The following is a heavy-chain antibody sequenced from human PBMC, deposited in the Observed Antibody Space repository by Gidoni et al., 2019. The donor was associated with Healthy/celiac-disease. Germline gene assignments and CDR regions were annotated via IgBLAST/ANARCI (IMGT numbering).Heavy chain of an antibody. V-gene: IGHV3-49*03. D-gene: IGHD3-10*01. CDR3: TRGSPYYYGSGSYSHRQH. J-gene: IGHJ1*01. CDR1: GFTFGDYA. CDR2: IRSKAYGGTT. Sequence: EVQLVESGGGLVQSGRSLRLSCTASGFTFGDYAMSWFRQASGKGLEWVGFIRSKAYGGTTEYAASVKGRFTISRDDSKSIAYLQMNSLKTEDTAVYYCTRGSPYYYGSGSYSHRQHWGQGTLVTVSS.